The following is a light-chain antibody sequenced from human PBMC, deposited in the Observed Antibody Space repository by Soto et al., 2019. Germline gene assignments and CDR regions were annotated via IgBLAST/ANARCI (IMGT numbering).Light chain of an antibody. Sequence: DIQMTQSPSTLSASVGDRVTITCRASQKIHSWLAWYQQKPGKAPKFLIYDASTLEGGVSSRFGGSGTGTEFTLTISSLQPDDFATYYCQQYHTYSYTFGQVTKLEIK. CDR1: QKIHSW. V-gene: IGKV1-5*01. CDR2: DAS. CDR3: QQYHTYSYT. J-gene: IGKJ2*01.